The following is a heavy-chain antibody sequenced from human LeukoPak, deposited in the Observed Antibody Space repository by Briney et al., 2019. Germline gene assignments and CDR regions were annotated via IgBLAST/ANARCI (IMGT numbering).Heavy chain of an antibody. CDR2: ISGSGGSK. CDR1: GFTFSTSP. Sequence: PGGSLRLSCAASGFTFSTSPMSWVRQAPGKGLEWVSAISGSGGSKYYADSVKGRFTISRDNSRNTLFLQMNRLRAEDTAVCYCTKDEHGGDWGQGTLVTVSS. D-gene: IGHD1/OR15-1a*01. CDR3: TKDEHGGD. V-gene: IGHV3-23*01. J-gene: IGHJ4*02.